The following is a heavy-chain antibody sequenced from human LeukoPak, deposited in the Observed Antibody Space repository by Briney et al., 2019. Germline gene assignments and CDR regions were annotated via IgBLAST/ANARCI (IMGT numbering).Heavy chain of an antibody. CDR3: ARGSQLWLPFDY. D-gene: IGHD5-18*01. J-gene: IGHJ4*02. CDR2: IYYSGCT. CDR1: GGSISSYY. Sequence: SETLSLTCTVSGGSISSYYWSWIRQPPGKGLEWIGYIYYSGCTNYNPSLKSRVTISVDTSKNRFSLKLSSVTAADTAVYYCARGSQLWLPFDYWGQGTLVTVSS. V-gene: IGHV4-59*01.